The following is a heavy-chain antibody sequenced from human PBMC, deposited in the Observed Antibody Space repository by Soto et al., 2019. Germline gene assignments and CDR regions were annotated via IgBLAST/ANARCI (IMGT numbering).Heavy chain of an antibody. J-gene: IGHJ6*02. CDR3: AKTPENYYYGMDV. CDR1: GGTFSSYA. V-gene: IGHV1-69*12. Sequence: QVQLVQSGAEVKKPGSSVKVSCKASGGTFSSYAISWVRQAPGQGLEWMGGIIPIFGTADYAQKFQGRVTITADESPSTAYVELSSLRSEDTAVYYCAKTPENYYYGMDVWGQGTTVTVSS. CDR2: IIPIFGTA.